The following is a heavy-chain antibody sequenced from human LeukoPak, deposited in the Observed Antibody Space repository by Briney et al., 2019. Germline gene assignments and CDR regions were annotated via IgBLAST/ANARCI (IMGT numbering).Heavy chain of an antibody. V-gene: IGHV4-31*03. CDR1: GGSISSGGYY. CDR3: ARCPEYCSSTSCGILFDY. CDR2: IYYSGST. J-gene: IGHJ4*02. D-gene: IGHD2-2*01. Sequence: SETLSLTCTVSGGSISSGGYYWSWIRQHPEKGLEWIGYIYYSGSTYYNPSLKSRVTISVDTSKNQFSLKLSSVTAADTAVYYCARCPEYCSSTSCGILFDYWGQGTLVTVSS.